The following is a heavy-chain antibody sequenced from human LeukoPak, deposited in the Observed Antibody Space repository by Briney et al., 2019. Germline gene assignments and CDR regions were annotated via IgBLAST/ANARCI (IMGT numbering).Heavy chain of an antibody. J-gene: IGHJ4*02. CDR1: GFTFSSYG. CDR3: AKDLLGVTPPGY. CDR2: ISYDGSNT. Sequence: GGSLRLSCAASGFTFSSYGMHWVRQAPGKGLEWVAVISYDGSNTYYADSVKGRFTISRDNSKNTLYLQMNSLRPEDTAVYYCAKDLLGVTPPGYWGQGTLVTVSS. V-gene: IGHV3-30*18. D-gene: IGHD2-21*02.